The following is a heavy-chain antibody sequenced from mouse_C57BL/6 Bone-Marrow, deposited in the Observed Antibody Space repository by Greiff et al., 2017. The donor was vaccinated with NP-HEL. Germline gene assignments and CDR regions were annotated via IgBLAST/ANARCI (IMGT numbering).Heavy chain of an antibody. CDR3: TTSYYYGSSYRWYFDV. D-gene: IGHD1-1*01. V-gene: IGHV14-3*01. CDR1: GFNIKNTY. J-gene: IGHJ1*03. CDR2: IDPANGNT. Sequence: EVQLQESVAELVRPGASVKLSCTASGFNIKNTYMHWVKQRPEQGLEWIGRIDPANGNTKYAPKFQGKATITADTSSNTAYLQLSSLTSEDTAVYYCTTSYYYGSSYRWYFDVWGTGTTVTVSS.